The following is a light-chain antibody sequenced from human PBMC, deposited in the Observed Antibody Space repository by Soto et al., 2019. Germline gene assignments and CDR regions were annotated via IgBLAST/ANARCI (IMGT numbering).Light chain of an antibody. CDR3: QFYGDPPKT. CDR1: QSVGSNF. J-gene: IGKJ1*01. Sequence: EIVLTQSPGTLSLSPGERGTLSCRASQSVGSNFLAWYQQKPGQAPRLLIFDASTRATGIPDRFTGRGSGTDFTLTISRLEPEDFAVYYCQFYGDPPKTFGQGTKVDIK. V-gene: IGKV3-20*01. CDR2: DAS.